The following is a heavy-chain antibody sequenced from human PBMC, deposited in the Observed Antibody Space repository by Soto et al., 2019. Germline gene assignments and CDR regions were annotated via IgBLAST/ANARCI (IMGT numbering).Heavy chain of an antibody. Sequence: QVQLVESGGGVVQPGRSLRLSCAASGFTFSSYGMHWVRQAPGKGLEWVAVIWYDVSNKYYADSVKGRFTISRDNYKNTLYLQMNSLRAEDTAVYYCARDSTLSGLGREEHQNAFDIWGQGTMVTVSS. V-gene: IGHV3-33*01. CDR2: IWYDVSNK. D-gene: IGHD3-10*01. J-gene: IGHJ3*02. CDR3: ARDSTLSGLGREEHQNAFDI. CDR1: GFTFSSYG.